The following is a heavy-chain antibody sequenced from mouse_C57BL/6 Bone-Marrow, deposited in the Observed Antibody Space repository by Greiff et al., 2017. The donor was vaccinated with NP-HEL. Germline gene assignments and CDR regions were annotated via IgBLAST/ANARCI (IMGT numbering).Heavy chain of an antibody. CDR2: IDPEDGET. CDR1: GFNIKDYY. CDR3: AGEGVQPDY. D-gene: IGHD5-1*01. Sequence: VQLQQSGAELVQPGASVTLSCTASGFNIKDYYLHWVKQRTEQGLEWIGRIDPEDGETKYAQKFQGKATITADTSSNTAYLQLSSLTSEDTAVYYCAGEGVQPDYWGQGTTLTVSS. J-gene: IGHJ2*01. V-gene: IGHV14-2*01.